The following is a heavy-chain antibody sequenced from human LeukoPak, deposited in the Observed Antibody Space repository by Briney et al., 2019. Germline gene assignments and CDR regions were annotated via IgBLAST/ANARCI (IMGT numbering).Heavy chain of an antibody. Sequence: SETLSLTCTVSGGSISSYYWSWIRQPPGKGLEWIGYIYYSGSTNYNPSLKSRVTIPVDTSKNQFSLKLSSVTAADTAVYYCARGLIAARNWFDPWGQGTLVTVSS. CDR1: GGSISSYY. J-gene: IGHJ5*02. V-gene: IGHV4-59*01. CDR2: IYYSGST. D-gene: IGHD6-13*01. CDR3: ARGLIAARNWFDP.